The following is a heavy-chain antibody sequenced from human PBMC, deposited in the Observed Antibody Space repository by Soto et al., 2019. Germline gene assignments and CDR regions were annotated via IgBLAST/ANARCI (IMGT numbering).Heavy chain of an antibody. D-gene: IGHD3-16*01. CDR3: ARGVTANYMGGDAFAI. CDR1: GGSFSSYT. CDR2: IMPVFGTP. J-gene: IGHJ3*02. Sequence: QVLLVQSGAEVKKPGSSVKVSCKAAGGSFSSYTVSWVRQAPGQGLDYMGGIMPVFGTPTYTEKFQGRITITADESTGTAYLELTSLKSDDTAVYYCARGVTANYMGGDAFAIWGQGTMVTV. V-gene: IGHV1-69*01.